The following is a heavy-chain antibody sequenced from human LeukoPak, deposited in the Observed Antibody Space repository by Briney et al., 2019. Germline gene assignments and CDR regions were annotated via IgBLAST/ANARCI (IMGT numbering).Heavy chain of an antibody. CDR2: FDNNGIT. V-gene: IGHV4-59*08. CDR1: GGSINNYC. CDR3: ARGLFQWPARIDY. D-gene: IGHD6-19*01. J-gene: IGHJ4*02. Sequence: PSETLSLTCTVSGGSINNYCWSWIRQPLGKGLEWIGFFDNNGITNYNPSLKSRVTILVDTSKNQVSLKLNSVTAADTAVYYCARGLFQWPARIDYWGQGTLVTVSS.